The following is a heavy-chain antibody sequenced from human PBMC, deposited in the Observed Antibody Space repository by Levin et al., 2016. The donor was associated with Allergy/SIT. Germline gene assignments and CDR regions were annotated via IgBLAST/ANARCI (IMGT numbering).Heavy chain of an antibody. CDR1: GYSFTNYY. CDR2: INPNGGSP. Sequence: SVKVSCKASGYSFTNYYLHWVRQAPGQGLEWMGIINPNGGSPTYAQKFQGRLTMTRDTSTSTVHMEMSGLRYDDTAIYYCARGGIKGLDVWGQGTTVTVSS. V-gene: IGHV1-46*01. J-gene: IGHJ6*02. D-gene: IGHD3-16*01. CDR3: ARGGIKGLDV.